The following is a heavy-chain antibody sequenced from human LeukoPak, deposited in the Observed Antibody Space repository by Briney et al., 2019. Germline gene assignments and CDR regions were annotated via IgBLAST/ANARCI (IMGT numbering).Heavy chain of an antibody. CDR3: ARRAHYYDSSGYLY. J-gene: IGHJ4*02. CDR1: GGSIISSSYY. CDR2: IYYSGST. Sequence: SETLSLTCTVSGGSIISSSYYWGWIRQPPGRGLEWIGSIYYSGSTYYNPSLKSRVTISVDTSKNQFSLKLSSVTAADTAVYYCARRAHYYDSSGYLYWGQGTLVTVSS. V-gene: IGHV4-39*01. D-gene: IGHD3-22*01.